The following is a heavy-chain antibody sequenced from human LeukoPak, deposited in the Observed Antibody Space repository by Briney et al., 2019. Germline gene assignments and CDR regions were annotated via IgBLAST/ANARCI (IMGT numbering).Heavy chain of an antibody. J-gene: IGHJ5*02. CDR3: ARDPYCDDFWSGCSSP. CDR1: GGSISSGSYY. D-gene: IGHD3-3*01. V-gene: IGHV4-61*02. CDR2: IYTSGST. Sequence: PSETLSLTCTVSGGSISSGSYYWSWIRQPAGKGLEWIGRIYTSGSTNYNPSLKSRVTISVDTSKNQFSLKRSSVTAADTAVYYCARDPYCDDFWSGCSSPWGQGTLVTVSS.